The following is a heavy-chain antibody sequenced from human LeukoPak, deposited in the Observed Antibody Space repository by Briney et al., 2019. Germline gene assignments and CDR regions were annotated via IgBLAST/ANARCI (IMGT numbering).Heavy chain of an antibody. Sequence: PGGSLRLTCTASGFTFDDYGMTWVRQPPGKGLEWVSGIIRSGGSTGYADSVNGRFTISRDNAKNSLYLQMNSLRAEDTALYYCVSGHNGGPFDHWGQGIPVTVSS. J-gene: IGHJ4*02. CDR2: IIRSGGST. D-gene: IGHD4-23*01. CDR3: VSGHNGGPFDH. CDR1: GFTFDDYG. V-gene: IGHV3-20*04.